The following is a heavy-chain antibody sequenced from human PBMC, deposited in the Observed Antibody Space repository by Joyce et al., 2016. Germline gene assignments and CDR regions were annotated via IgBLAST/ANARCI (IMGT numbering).Heavy chain of an antibody. D-gene: IGHD3-10*01. Sequence: GPGLVKPSETLSLTCTVSGGSISSSSYYWGWIRQPPGKGLEWIGSIYYSGSTYYNPSLKSRVTISVDTSKNQLSLKVSSVTAADTAVYYCARDRTPGDYYGSGSYIHGGYYYGMDVWGQGTTVTVSS. CDR3: ARDRTPGDYYGSGSYIHGGYYYGMDV. CDR1: GGSISSSSYY. J-gene: IGHJ6*02. V-gene: IGHV4-39*07. CDR2: IYYSGST.